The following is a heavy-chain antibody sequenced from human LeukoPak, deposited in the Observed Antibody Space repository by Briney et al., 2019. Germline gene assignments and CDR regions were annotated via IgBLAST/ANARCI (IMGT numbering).Heavy chain of an antibody. J-gene: IGHJ4*01. D-gene: IGHD3-10*01. CDR2: IYYSGST. Sequence: PSETLSLTYTVSGGSISSSSYYWGWIRQPPGKGLEWIGSIYYSGSTYYNPSLKSRVTISVDTSKNQFSLKLSSVTAADTAVYYCARSGTYQYSSAYDYWGQGTLVTVSS. CDR1: GGSISSSSYY. CDR3: ARSGTYQYSSAYDY. V-gene: IGHV4-39*01.